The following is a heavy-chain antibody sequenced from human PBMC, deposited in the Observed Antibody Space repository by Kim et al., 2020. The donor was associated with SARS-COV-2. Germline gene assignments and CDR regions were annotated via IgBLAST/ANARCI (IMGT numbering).Heavy chain of an antibody. CDR2: ISSSSSYI. J-gene: IGHJ4*02. Sequence: GGSLRLSCAASGFTFSSYSMNWVRQAPGKGLEWVSSISSSSSYIYYADSVKGRFTISRDNAKNSLYLQMNSLRAEDTAVYYCARDKRILWFGNAILDYWGQGTLVTVSS. CDR3: ARDKRILWFGNAILDY. D-gene: IGHD3-10*01. V-gene: IGHV3-21*01. CDR1: GFTFSSYS.